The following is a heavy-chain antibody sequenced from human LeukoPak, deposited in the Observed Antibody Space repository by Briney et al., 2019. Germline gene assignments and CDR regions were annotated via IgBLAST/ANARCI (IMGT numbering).Heavy chain of an antibody. D-gene: IGHD6-19*01. Sequence: PSETLSLTCAVSGASITSYYWTWIRQPPGKGLEWIGYIYHTGNIKYNPSLNSRVTISIDTSKNQFSLKLSSVTAADMAVYYCARFGSGWWYNDYWGQGTLVTVSS. CDR3: ARFGSGWWYNDY. J-gene: IGHJ4*02. CDR1: GASITSYY. V-gene: IGHV4-59*01. CDR2: IYHTGNI.